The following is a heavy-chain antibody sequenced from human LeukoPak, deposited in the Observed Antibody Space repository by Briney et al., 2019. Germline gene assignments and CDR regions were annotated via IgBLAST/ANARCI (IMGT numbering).Heavy chain of an antibody. D-gene: IGHD3-16*01. J-gene: IGHJ4*02. Sequence: GGSLRLSCVASGFSFGSYTMHWVRQAPGKGLEYVSAISGNGGDTYFANSVKGRFNVSRDNSRNTLYLQMASLRAEDMAVYYCARDKYDDYVPQYYFDYWGQGTLVTVSS. CDR1: GFSFGSYT. V-gene: IGHV3-64*01. CDR2: ISGNGGDT. CDR3: ARDKYDDYVPQYYFDY.